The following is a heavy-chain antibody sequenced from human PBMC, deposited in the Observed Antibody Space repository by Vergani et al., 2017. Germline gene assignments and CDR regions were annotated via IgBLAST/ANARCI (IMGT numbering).Heavy chain of an antibody. CDR3: ARQSRDVFCTNGVCPLGY. CDR1: GSTFSSYA. D-gene: IGHD2-8*01. V-gene: IGHV3-48*01. Sequence: VRLVESGGGVVQPGGSLRLSCAASGSTFSSYAMNWVRQAPGKGLEWVSYISRSSSTIYYADSVKGRFTISRDNAKNSLHLQMNNLGAEDTAVYYCARQSRDVFCTNGVCPLGYWGQGALVTVSS. J-gene: IGHJ4*02. CDR2: ISRSSSTI.